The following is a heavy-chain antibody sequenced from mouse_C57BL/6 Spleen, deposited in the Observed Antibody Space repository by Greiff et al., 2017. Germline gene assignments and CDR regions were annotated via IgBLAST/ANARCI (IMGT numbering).Heavy chain of an antibody. V-gene: IGHV5-16*01. J-gene: IGHJ3*01. CDR1: GFTFSDYY. CDR3: ARVRFDGGVAY. Sequence: EVQRVESEGGLVQPGSSMKLSCTASGFTFSDYYMAWVRQVPEKGLEWVANINYDGSSTYYLDSLKSRFIISRDNAKNILYLQMSSLKSEDTATYYCARVRFDGGVAYWGQGTLVTVSA. CDR2: INYDGSST.